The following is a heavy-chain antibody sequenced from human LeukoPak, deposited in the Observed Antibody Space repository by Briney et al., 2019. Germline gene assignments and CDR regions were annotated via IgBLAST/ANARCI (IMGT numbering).Heavy chain of an antibody. V-gene: IGHV3-30-3*01. J-gene: IGHJ3*02. D-gene: IGHD5-12*01. CDR3: ARNGYSGYADAFDI. CDR1: GFTFGDYA. CDR2: ISYDGSNK. Sequence: GGSLRLSCTASGFTFGDYAMSWFRQAPGKGLEWVAVISYDGSNKYYADSVKGRFTISRDNSKNTLYLQMNSLRAEDTAVYYCARNGYSGYADAFDIWGQGTMVTVSS.